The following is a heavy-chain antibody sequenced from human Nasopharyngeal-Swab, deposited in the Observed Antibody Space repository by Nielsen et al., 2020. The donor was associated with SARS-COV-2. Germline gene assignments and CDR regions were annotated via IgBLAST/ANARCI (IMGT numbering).Heavy chain of an antibody. CDR1: GFTFSSYS. CDR2: ISSSSSTI. D-gene: IGHD3-22*01. CDR3: ARDPPRRITMIVDEVRP. Sequence: ESLKISCAASGFTFSSYSMNWVRQAPGKGLEWVSYISSSSSTIYYADSVKGQFTISRDNAKTSLYLQMNSLRDEDTAVYYCARDPPRRITMIVDEVRPWGQGTLVTVSS. V-gene: IGHV3-48*02. J-gene: IGHJ5*02.